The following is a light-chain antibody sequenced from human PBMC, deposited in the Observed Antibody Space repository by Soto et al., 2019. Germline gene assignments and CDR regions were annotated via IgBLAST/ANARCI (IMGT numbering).Light chain of an antibody. J-gene: IGKJ1*01. Sequence: DIQMTQSPSSLSASVGDRVTITCRASQGFSNFLAWYQQRPGQVPKLLIYAASTLQSGVPSRFSASGSGTDFTLTISSLQPEDVATYYCQRYNGASTFGQGTKVEIK. CDR1: QGFSNF. CDR2: AAS. CDR3: QRYNGAST. V-gene: IGKV1-27*01.